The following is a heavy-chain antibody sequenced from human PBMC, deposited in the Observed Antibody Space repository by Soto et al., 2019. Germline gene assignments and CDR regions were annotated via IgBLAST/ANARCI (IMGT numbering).Heavy chain of an antibody. CDR1: GFNFSIYA. J-gene: IGHJ4*02. CDR2: ISGSGGST. D-gene: IGHD3-3*01. V-gene: IGHV3-23*01. CDR3: AKDLITIFGVVTYYFDY. Sequence: PRGSLILSCASSGFNFSIYAMSWVRQAPGKGLEWVSAISGSGGSTYYADSVKGRFTISRDNSKNTLYLQMNSLRAEDTAVYYCAKDLITIFGVVTYYFDYWGQGTLVTVSS.